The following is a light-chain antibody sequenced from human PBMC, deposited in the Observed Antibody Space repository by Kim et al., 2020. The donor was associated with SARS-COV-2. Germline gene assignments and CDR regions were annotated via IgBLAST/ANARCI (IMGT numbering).Light chain of an antibody. J-gene: IGKJ1*01. CDR2: GAS. Sequence: WSPGKRATLSCRASQTVGSGYLAWYQQKPGQAPRLLIYGASSRATGIPDRFSGSGSGTDFTLTIGRLEPEDFAVYYCQHYGSSARTFGQGTKVEIK. CDR1: QTVGSGY. CDR3: QHYGSSART. V-gene: IGKV3-20*01.